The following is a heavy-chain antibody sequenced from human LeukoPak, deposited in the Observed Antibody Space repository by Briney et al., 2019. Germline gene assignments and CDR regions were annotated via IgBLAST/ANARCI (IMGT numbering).Heavy chain of an antibody. J-gene: IGHJ4*02. D-gene: IGHD3-3*01. Sequence: ASVKVSCKASGYTFSSQHIHWVRQAPGQGLEWMGKINPSFNPGVDVTSYAQKFQGRVTMTTDTSTSTAYMELRSLRSDDTAVYYCARGPYDFWSGYYDYWGQGTLVTVSS. CDR1: GYTFSSQH. CDR2: INPSFNPGVDVT. V-gene: IGHV1-46*01. CDR3: ARGPYDFWSGYYDY.